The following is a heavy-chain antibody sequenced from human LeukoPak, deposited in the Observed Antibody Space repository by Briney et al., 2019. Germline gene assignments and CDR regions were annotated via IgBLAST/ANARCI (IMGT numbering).Heavy chain of an antibody. D-gene: IGHD2-21*01. CDR2: ISAYNGNT. V-gene: IGHV1-18*01. CDR3: ARSSSVTIPGYYFDY. CDR1: GYRFTSYG. Sequence: GASVKVSCKASGYRFTSYGISWVRQAPGQGLEWMGWISAYNGNTNYAQKLQGRVTMTTDTSTSTAYMELRSLRSDDTAVYYCARSSSVTIPGYYFDYWGQGTLVTVSS. J-gene: IGHJ4*02.